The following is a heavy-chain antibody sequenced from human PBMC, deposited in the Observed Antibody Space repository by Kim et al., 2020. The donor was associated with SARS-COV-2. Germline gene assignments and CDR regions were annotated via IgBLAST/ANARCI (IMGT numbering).Heavy chain of an antibody. J-gene: IGHJ4*02. V-gene: IGHV5-51*01. CDR2: IYPDDSET. D-gene: IGHD3-10*01. CDR1: GYTFTHYW. CDR3: ARSFYGSRTYYLDY. Sequence: GESLKISCQGSGYTFTHYWIAWVRQMPGKGLEWLGIIYPDDSETTYSPSFQGQVTISADKSLSTAYLQWSSLKASDTAIYYCARSFYGSRTYYLDYWGQGTLVTVSS.